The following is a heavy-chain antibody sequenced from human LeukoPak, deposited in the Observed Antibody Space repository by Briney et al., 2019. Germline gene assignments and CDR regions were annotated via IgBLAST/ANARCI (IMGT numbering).Heavy chain of an antibody. CDR2: IYYSGST. CDR3: AGFGGWYDAFDI. Sequence: SETLSLTCSVSVGPIRSYYWSWIRQPPGKGLEWIGYIYYSGSTNYNPSLKSRVTISVDTSKNQFSLKLSSVTAADTAVYYCAGFGGWYDAFDIWGQGTMVTVSS. CDR1: VGPIRSYY. V-gene: IGHV4-59*08. D-gene: IGHD6-19*01. J-gene: IGHJ3*02.